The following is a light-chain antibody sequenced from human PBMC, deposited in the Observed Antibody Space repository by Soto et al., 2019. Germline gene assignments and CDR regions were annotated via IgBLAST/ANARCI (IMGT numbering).Light chain of an antibody. J-gene: IGLJ2*01. CDR1: SSDVGGYKY. Sequence: QSVLTQPPSASGYPGQSVTISCTGTSSDVGGYKYVSWYQQHPGKAPKLMIYEVSERPSGVPDRFSGSKSGNTASLTVSGLQAEDEADYYCSSYAGSNNFVIFGGGTKVTVL. V-gene: IGLV2-8*01. CDR3: SSYAGSNNFVI. CDR2: EVS.